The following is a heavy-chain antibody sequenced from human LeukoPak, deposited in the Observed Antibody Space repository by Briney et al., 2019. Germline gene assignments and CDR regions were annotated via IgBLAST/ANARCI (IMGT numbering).Heavy chain of an antibody. CDR2: MNPNSGNT. J-gene: IGHJ3*02. CDR3: AREDGAFDI. D-gene: IGHD5-24*01. CDR1: GYTFTSYD. Sequence: ASVKVSCKASGYTFTSYDINWVRQATGQGLEWMGWMNPNSGNTGYAQKFQGRVTMTRDTSISTAYMELTRLTSGDTAVFYCAREDGAFDIWGQGTMVTVSS. V-gene: IGHV1-8*02.